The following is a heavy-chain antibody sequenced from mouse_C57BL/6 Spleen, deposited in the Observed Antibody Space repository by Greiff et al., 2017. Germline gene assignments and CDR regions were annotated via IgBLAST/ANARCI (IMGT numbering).Heavy chain of an antibody. CDR1: GYTFTSYW. CDR3: ARSVTTVVATDY. J-gene: IGHJ2*01. CDR2: IDPSDSYT. Sequence: QVQLQQPGAELVMPGASVKLSCKASGYTFTSYWMHWVKQRPGQGLEWIGEIDPSDSYTNYNQKFKGKSTLTVDKSSSTAYMQLSSLTSEDSAVXYCARSVTTVVATDYWGQGTTLTVSS. V-gene: IGHV1-69*01. D-gene: IGHD1-1*01.